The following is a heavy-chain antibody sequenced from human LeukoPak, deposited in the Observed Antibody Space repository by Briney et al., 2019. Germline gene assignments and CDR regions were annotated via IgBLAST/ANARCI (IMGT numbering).Heavy chain of an antibody. D-gene: IGHD3-10*01. CDR1: GFTFSSYG. J-gene: IGHJ4*02. CDR2: ISGSGGST. Sequence: GRSLRLSCAASGFTFSSYGMHWVRQAPGKGLEWVSAISGSGGSTYYADSVKGRFTISRDNSKNTLYLQMNSLRAEDTAVYYCARRSLWSDYWGQGTLVTVSS. CDR3: ARRSLWSDY. V-gene: IGHV3-23*01.